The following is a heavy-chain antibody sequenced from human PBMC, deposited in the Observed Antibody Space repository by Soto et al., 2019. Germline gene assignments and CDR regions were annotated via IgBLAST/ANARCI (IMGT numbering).Heavy chain of an antibody. J-gene: IGHJ5*02. D-gene: IGHD3-9*01. Sequence: ASVKVSCKASGYTFTSYDINWVRQATGQGLEWMGWMNPNSGNTGYAQKFQGRVTMTRNTSISTAYMELSSLRSEDTAVYYCARADYDILTGYYAYNWFDPWGQGTLVTVSS. CDR1: GYTFTSYD. V-gene: IGHV1-8*01. CDR3: ARADYDILTGYYAYNWFDP. CDR2: MNPNSGNT.